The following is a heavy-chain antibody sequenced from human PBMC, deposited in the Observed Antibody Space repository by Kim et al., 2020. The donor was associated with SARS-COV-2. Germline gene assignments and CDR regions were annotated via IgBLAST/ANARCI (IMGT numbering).Heavy chain of an antibody. CDR1: GGSFSGYY. CDR3: ARAMVRGVRSYWYFDL. Sequence: SETLSLTCAVYGGSFSGYYWSWIRQPPGKGLEWIGEINHSGSTNYNPSLKSRVTISVDTSKNQFSLKLSSVTAADTAVYYCARAMVRGVRSYWYFDLWGRGTLVTVSS. V-gene: IGHV4-34*01. J-gene: IGHJ2*01. CDR2: INHSGST. D-gene: IGHD3-10*01.